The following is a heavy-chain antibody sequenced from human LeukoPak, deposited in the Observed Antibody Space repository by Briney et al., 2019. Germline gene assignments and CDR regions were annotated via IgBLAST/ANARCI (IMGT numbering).Heavy chain of an antibody. CDR2: IYSGGST. Sequence: PGGPLRLSCAASGFTVSSNYMSWVRQAPGKGLEWVSVIYSGGSTYYADSVKGRFTISRDNSRNTLYLQMNSLRAEDTAVYYCARVSAAGPLDYWGQGTLVTVSS. CDR3: ARVSAAGPLDY. CDR1: GFTVSSNY. D-gene: IGHD3-10*01. J-gene: IGHJ4*02. V-gene: IGHV3-53*01.